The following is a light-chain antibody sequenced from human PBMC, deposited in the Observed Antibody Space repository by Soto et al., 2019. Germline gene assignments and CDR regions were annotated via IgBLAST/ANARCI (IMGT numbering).Light chain of an antibody. J-gene: IGLJ3*02. CDR2: DNY. CDR1: SSNIGNNY. V-gene: IGLV1-51*01. Sequence: QAVVTQPPSVSAAPGQTVTISCSGSSSNIGNNYVSWYQQLPGTAPKLLIYDNYKRPSGIPDRFSGAKSGTSATLGITGLQTGDEADYHCGTWDFSLSAGVFGGGTQLTVL. CDR3: GTWDFSLSAGV.